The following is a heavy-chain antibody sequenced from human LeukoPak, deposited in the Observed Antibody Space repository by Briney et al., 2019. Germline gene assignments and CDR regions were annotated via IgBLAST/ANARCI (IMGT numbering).Heavy chain of an antibody. Sequence: PGGSLRLSCAASGFTFSSYGMHWVRQAPGKGLEWVAVIWYDGSNKYYADSVKGRFTISRDNSKNTLYLQMNSLRAEDTAVYYCARGSTVVRGVSPAGDYWGQGTLVTVSS. J-gene: IGHJ4*02. V-gene: IGHV3-33*01. CDR1: GFTFSSYG. CDR2: IWYDGSNK. CDR3: ARGSTVVRGVSPAGDY. D-gene: IGHD3-10*01.